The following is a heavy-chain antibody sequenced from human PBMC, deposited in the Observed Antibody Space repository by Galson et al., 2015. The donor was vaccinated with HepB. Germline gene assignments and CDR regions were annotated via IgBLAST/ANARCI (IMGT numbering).Heavy chain of an antibody. V-gene: IGHV1-2*06. J-gene: IGHJ6*03. D-gene: IGHD3-10*01. CDR3: ARVRTYYGSGSYYPYYYMDV. Sequence: SVKVSCKASGYTFTGYYMHWVRQAPGQGLEWMGRINPNSGGTNYAQKFQGRVTMTRDTSISTAYMELSRLRSDDTAVYYCARVRTYYGSGSYYPYYYMDVWGKGTTVTVSS. CDR1: GYTFTGYY. CDR2: INPNSGGT.